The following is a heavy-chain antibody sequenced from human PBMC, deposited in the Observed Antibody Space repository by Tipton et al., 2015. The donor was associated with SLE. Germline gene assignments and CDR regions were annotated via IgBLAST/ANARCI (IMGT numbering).Heavy chain of an antibody. CDR3: AREGPIVVVVAATLGAFDI. Sequence: TLSLTCAVYGGSFSGYYWSWIRQPPGKGLEWIGEINHSGSTNYNPSLKSRVTISVDTSKNQFSLKLSSVTAADTAVYYCAREGPIVVVVAATLGAFDIWGQGTMVTVSS. V-gene: IGHV4-34*01. CDR2: INHSGST. CDR1: GGSFSGYY. J-gene: IGHJ3*02. D-gene: IGHD2-15*01.